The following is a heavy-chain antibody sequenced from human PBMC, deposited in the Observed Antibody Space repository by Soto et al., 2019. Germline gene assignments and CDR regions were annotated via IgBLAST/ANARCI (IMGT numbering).Heavy chain of an antibody. CDR3: ARDREPLEEQQLVVCMDV. D-gene: IGHD6-13*01. J-gene: IGHJ6*02. Sequence: GGSLRLSCAASGFTFSSYSMNWVRQAPGKGLEWVSYISSSSSTIYYADSVKGRFTISRDNAKNSQYLQMNSLRDEDTAVYYCARDREPLEEQQLVVCMDVWGQGTTVTVSS. CDR1: GFTFSSYS. V-gene: IGHV3-48*02. CDR2: ISSSSSTI.